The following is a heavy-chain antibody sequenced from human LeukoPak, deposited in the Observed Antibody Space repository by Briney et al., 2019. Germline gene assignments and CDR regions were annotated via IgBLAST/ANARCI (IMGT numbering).Heavy chain of an antibody. D-gene: IGHD2-2*02. Sequence: GGSLRLSCAASGFTFSTYDMHWVRQGTGEGLEWVSGISTNGDTHYADSVKGRFTISRENADNSLYLQMNSLRAGDTAVYYCARGIFCNATSCFTVRAFEIWGQGTMVTVSS. CDR1: GFTFSTYD. J-gene: IGHJ3*02. CDR3: ARGIFCNATSCFTVRAFEI. CDR2: ISTNGDT. V-gene: IGHV3-13*01.